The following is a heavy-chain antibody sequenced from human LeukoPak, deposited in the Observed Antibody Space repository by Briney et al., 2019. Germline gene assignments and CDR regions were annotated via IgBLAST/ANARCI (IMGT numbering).Heavy chain of an antibody. CDR3: ARSYYDSSGYKQRGVFDY. D-gene: IGHD3-22*01. J-gene: IGHJ4*02. CDR1: GFTFSSYG. CDR2: IWYDGSNK. V-gene: IGHV3-33*01. Sequence: GRSLRLSCAASGFTFSSYGMHWVRQAPGKGLEWVAVIWYDGSNKYYADSVKGRFTISRDNPKNTLYLQMNSLRAEDTAVYYCARSYYDSSGYKQRGVFDYWGQGTLVTVSS.